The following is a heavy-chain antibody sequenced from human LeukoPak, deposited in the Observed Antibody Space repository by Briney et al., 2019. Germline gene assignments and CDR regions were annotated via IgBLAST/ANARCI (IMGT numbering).Heavy chain of an antibody. CDR3: ARDTDYYGSGSYPNWFDP. D-gene: IGHD3-10*01. V-gene: IGHV1-18*01. Sequence: ASVKVSCKASGYTFTSYGISWVRQAPGQGLEWMGWISAYNGNTNYAQKLQGRVTMTTDTSTSTAYMELRSLRSDDTAVYYCARDTDYYGSGSYPNWFDPWGQGTLVTVSS. CDR1: GYTFTSYG. J-gene: IGHJ5*02. CDR2: ISAYNGNT.